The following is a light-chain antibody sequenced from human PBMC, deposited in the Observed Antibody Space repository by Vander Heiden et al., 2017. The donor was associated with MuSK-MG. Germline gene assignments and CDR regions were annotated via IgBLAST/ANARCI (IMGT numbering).Light chain of an antibody. J-gene: IGLJ1*01. V-gene: IGLV3-1*01. CDR2: EDN. Sequence: SYELTQPPSVSVSPGQTASITCSGDKLGDKYVSWYRQKPGQSPGLVIYEDNKRPAGIPERFSGSNAGNTATLTISGTQAMDEADYYCQAWDSNTEVFGTGTKVTVL. CDR3: QAWDSNTEV. CDR1: KLGDKY.